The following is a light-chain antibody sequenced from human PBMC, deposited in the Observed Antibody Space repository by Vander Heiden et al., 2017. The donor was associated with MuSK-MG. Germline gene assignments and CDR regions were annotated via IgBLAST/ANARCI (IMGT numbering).Light chain of an antibody. CDR1: QGISNY. Sequence: DIQMTQSPSSLSASVGDRVTITCRASQGISNYLAWYQQKPGKVPKLLIYAASTLQSGVPSRFSGSGSGTDFTLTISSLQPEDVATYYWQKNTSAQTFGQWTRVEIK. CDR2: AAS. V-gene: IGKV1-27*01. J-gene: IGKJ1*01. CDR3: QKNTSAQT.